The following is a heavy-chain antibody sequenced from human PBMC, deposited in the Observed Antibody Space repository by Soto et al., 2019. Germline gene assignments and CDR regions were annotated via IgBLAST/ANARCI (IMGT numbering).Heavy chain of an antibody. Sequence: GGSLRLSCAASGFTFSSYAMSWVRQAPGKGLEWVAVISYDGSNKYYADSVKGRFTISRDNSKNTLYLQMNSLRAEDTAVYYCAKDIAVAGTYYYYGMDVWGQGTTVTVSS. D-gene: IGHD6-19*01. CDR3: AKDIAVAGTYYYYGMDV. CDR2: ISYDGSNK. CDR1: GFTFSSYA. V-gene: IGHV3-30*18. J-gene: IGHJ6*02.